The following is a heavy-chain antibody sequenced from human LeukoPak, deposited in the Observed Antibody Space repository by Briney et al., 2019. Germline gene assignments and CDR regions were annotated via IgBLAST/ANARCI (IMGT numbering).Heavy chain of an antibody. J-gene: IGHJ4*02. CDR2: ISGSGGGT. CDR3: AKELGGSYYRGLDY. CDR1: GFTFNSYA. Sequence: GGSLRLSCAAAGFTFNSYAMNWVRQAPGKGLEWVSGISGSGGGTYYADSVKGRFTISRDNSKNTLYLQMNSLRAEDTAVYYCAKELGGSYYRGLDYWGQGTLVTVSS. D-gene: IGHD1-26*01. V-gene: IGHV3-23*01.